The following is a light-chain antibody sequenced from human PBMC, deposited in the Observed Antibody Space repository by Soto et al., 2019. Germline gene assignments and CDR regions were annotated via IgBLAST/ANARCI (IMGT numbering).Light chain of an antibody. CDR1: SSDGNY. V-gene: IGLV2-14*01. J-gene: IGLJ2*01. Sequence: QSALTQPASVSGSPGQSITISCTGASSDGNYVSWYQQHPGKAPKLIISEVTSRPSGISYRFSGSKSDYTASPTISGLQAEDEADYYCSSSTAATTLDVVFGGGTKLTVL. CDR2: EVT. CDR3: SSSTAATTLDVV.